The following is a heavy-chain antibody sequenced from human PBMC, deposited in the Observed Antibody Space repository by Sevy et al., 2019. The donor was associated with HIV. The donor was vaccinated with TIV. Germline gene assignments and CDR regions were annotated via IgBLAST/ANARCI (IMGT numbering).Heavy chain of an antibody. J-gene: IGHJ4*02. CDR2: INPNSGGT. D-gene: IGHD6-13*01. Sequence: ASVKVSCKASGYTFTGYYMHWVRQAPGQGLEWMGWINPNSGGTNYAQKFQGRVTMTRDTSISTAYMELSRLRSDDTAAYYCARANTGIAAAGTNGWGQGTLVTVSS. CDR3: ARANTGIAAAGTNG. V-gene: IGHV1-2*02. CDR1: GYTFTGYY.